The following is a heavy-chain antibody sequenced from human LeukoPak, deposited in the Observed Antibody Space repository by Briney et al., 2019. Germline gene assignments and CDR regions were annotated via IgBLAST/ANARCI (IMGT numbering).Heavy chain of an antibody. Sequence: GASVKVSCKASGYTFTAYYMFWVRQAPGQGLECIGIINPSGGSTSYAQKFQGRVTMTRDTSTSTVYMELSSLRSEDTAVYYCAASFYGSGDYYYGMGVWGQGTTVTVSS. CDR1: GYTFTAYY. CDR2: INPSGGST. D-gene: IGHD1-26*01. J-gene: IGHJ6*02. V-gene: IGHV1-46*01. CDR3: AASFYGSGDYYYGMGV.